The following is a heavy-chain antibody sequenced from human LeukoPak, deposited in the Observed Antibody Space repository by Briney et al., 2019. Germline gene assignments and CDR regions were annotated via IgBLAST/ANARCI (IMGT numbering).Heavy chain of an antibody. Sequence: SETLSLTCTVSGGSVSSGSYYWSWIRQPPGKGLEWIGYIYYSGNTNYSPSLKSRVTISVDTSKNQFSLRLSSVTAADTAVYYCARGPRGYRTGGSCYHYWGQGTLVTVSS. J-gene: IGHJ4*02. CDR3: ARGPRGYRTGGSCYHY. V-gene: IGHV4-61*01. CDR2: IYYSGNT. D-gene: IGHD2-15*01. CDR1: GGSVSSGSYY.